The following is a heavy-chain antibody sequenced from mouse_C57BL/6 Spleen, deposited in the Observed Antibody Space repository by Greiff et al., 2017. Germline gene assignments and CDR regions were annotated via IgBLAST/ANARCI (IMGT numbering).Heavy chain of an antibody. CDR1: GYSFTDYN. J-gene: IGHJ3*01. D-gene: IGHD1-1*01. Sequence: VQLQQSGPELVKPGASVKISCKASGYSFTDYNMNWVKQSNGKSLEWIGVINPNYGTTSYNQKFKGKATLTVDQSSSTAYMQLNSLTSEDSAVYYCARGRTVVAKGTWFAYWGQGTLVTVSA. CDR3: ARGRTVVAKGTWFAY. CDR2: INPNYGTT. V-gene: IGHV1-39*01.